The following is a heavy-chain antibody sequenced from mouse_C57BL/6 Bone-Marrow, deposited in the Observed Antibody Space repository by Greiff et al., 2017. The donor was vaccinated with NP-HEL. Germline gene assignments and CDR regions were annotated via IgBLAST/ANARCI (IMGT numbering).Heavy chain of an antibody. CDR1: GYTFTSYW. V-gene: IGHV1-64*01. CDR2: IHPNSGST. J-gene: IGHJ2*01. CDR3: ARAPITTVVATDY. Sequence: VQLKQPGAELVKPGASVKLSCKASGYTFTSYWMHWVKQRPGQGLEWIGMIHPNSGSTNYNENFKSKATLTVDKSSSTAYMQLSSLTSEDSAVYYCARAPITTVVATDYWGQGTTLTVSS. D-gene: IGHD1-1*01.